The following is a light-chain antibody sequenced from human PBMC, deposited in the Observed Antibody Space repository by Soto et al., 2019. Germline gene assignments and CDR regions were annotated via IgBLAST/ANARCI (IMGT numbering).Light chain of an antibody. CDR2: GVS. V-gene: IGKV3-20*01. Sequence: EIVMTQSPATLSVSPGERATLSCRASQSVTNNQLAWFRQKPGQAPRLLIWGVSNRATGIPDRFSGSGSGTDFTLTISRLEPEDFAVYYCQQYGNSPPWTFGQGTKVDIK. CDR3: QQYGNSPPWT. CDR1: QSVTNNQ. J-gene: IGKJ1*01.